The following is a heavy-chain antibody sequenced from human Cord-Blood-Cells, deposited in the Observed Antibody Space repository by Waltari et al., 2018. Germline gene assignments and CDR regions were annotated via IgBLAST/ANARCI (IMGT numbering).Heavy chain of an antibody. D-gene: IGHD6-13*01. Sequence: EVQLVESGGGLVKPGGSLRLSCAASGFTFSNAWMSWVRQAPGEGLEWVGRIKSKTGGGTTDYAAPVKGRFTISRDDSKNTLYLQMNSLKTEDTAVYYCTTESPIAANWFDPWGQGTLVTVSS. CDR1: GFTFSNAW. J-gene: IGHJ5*02. V-gene: IGHV3-15*01. CDR3: TTESPIAANWFDP. CDR2: IKSKTGGGTT.